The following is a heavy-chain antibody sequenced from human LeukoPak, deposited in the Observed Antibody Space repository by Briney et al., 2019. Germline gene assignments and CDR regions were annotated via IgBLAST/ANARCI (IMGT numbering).Heavy chain of an antibody. CDR1: GASIRSYY. D-gene: IGHD6-13*01. CDR3: AEGSMWYGP. V-gene: IGHV4-59*01. J-gene: IGHJ5*02. CDR2: HHHSGST. Sequence: PSETLSLTCTVSGASIRSYYWSWIRQPPGKGLEWIGYHHHSGSTNYNPSLKSRVTISVDTSKNQFSLKLTSVTAADTAVYYCAEGSMWYGPWGQGTLVTVSS.